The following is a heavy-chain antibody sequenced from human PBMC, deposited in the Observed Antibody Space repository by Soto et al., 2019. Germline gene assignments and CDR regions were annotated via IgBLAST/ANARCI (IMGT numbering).Heavy chain of an antibody. V-gene: IGHV3-23*01. CDR2: ISGSGGST. CDR1: GFTFSSHA. CDR3: AKDVDTVMVSGYFDY. D-gene: IGHD5-18*01. J-gene: IGHJ4*02. Sequence: AGSLRLTCTASGFTFSSHAMSWVRQAPGKGLEWVSAISGSGGSTYYAYSVKGRFTISRDNSKNTLYLHMNSLRAEGTAVYYCAKDVDTVMVSGYFDYWGQGTLVTLS.